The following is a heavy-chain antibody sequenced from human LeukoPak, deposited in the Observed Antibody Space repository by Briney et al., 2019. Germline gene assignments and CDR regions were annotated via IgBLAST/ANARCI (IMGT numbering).Heavy chain of an antibody. CDR3: VIDREWLQFHY. D-gene: IGHD3-3*01. CDR2: VWYDGSSQ. J-gene: IGHJ4*02. CDR1: GFTFSRNG. V-gene: IGHV3-33*03. Sequence: GGSLRLSCAASGFTFSRNGMHWVRQAPGEGLAWVALVWYDGSSQYYADSVKGRFTISRDNAKNSLYLQMDSLTAEDTAVYYCVIDREWLQFHYWGPGTLVSVSS.